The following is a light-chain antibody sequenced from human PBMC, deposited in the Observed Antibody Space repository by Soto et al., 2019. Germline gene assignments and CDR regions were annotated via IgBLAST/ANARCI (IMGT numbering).Light chain of an antibody. Sequence: EILMTQSPATLSLSPGEGATLSCRASQSVSSKVAWYQQRRGQAPRLLICGASSRATGIPTRFSGSGSGTEFTLTISSLQSEDFAVYYCQQYDSWPPLTFGGGTKVDIK. V-gene: IGKV3-15*01. CDR1: QSVSSK. CDR3: QQYDSWPPLT. J-gene: IGKJ4*01. CDR2: GAS.